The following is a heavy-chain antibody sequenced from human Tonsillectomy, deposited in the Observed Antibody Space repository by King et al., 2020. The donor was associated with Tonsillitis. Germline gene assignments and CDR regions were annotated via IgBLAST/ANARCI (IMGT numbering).Heavy chain of an antibody. Sequence: VQLLEAGGGLVQPGGSLRLSCAASGFTFSSYAMSWVRQAPGKGLEWVSVIYSGGSSTYYADFVKGRFTISRDNSKNTLYLQMNSLRAEDTVVYYCAKDWPAYFGGDCYSHGFDYWGQGTLVTVSS. D-gene: IGHD2-21*02. CDR3: AKDWPAYFGGDCYSHGFDY. V-gene: IGHV3-23*03. CDR2: IYSGGSST. J-gene: IGHJ4*02. CDR1: GFTFSSYA.